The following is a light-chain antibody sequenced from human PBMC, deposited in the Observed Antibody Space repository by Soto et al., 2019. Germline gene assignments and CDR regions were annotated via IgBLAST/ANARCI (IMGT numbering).Light chain of an antibody. V-gene: IGLV1-44*01. CDR3: ASWDNSLNGYV. J-gene: IGLJ1*01. CDR2: SNN. Sequence: QSVLTQPPSASGTPGQRVTISCSGSGSNIGRNTVSWYQQLPGTAPKLLIYSNNERPSGVPDRFSGSKSGTSASLAISGLQFEDEAGYYCASWDNSLNGYVFGAGTKLTVL. CDR1: GSNIGRNT.